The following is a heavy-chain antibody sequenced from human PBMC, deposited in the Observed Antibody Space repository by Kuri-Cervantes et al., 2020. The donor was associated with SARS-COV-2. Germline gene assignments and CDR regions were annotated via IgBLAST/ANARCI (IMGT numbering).Heavy chain of an antibody. CDR2: INSSSSYI. V-gene: IGHV3-21*01. D-gene: IGHD6-19*01. J-gene: IGHJ4*02. CDR1: GFTFSSYS. CDR3: ARGGSSGWYYFDY. Sequence: GESLKISCAASGFTFSSYSMNWVRQAPGKGLEWVSSINSSSSYIYYADSVKGRFTISRDNAKNSLYLQMNSLRAEDTAVYYCARGGSSGWYYFDYWGQGTLVTVSS.